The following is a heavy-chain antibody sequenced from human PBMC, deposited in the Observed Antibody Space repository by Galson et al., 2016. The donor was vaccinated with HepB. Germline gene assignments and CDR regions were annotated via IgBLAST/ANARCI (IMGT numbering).Heavy chain of an antibody. CDR2: MSDSGST. CDR3: ATSGRPNGDTLMVRLGYFDF. J-gene: IGHJ4*02. Sequence: SETLSLTCSVSGDSIRSFYWSWIRQPPGKGLEWIGCMSDSGSTNYNPSLKSRVTISVDTSKNRFSLKLNSLTAADTAVYYCATSGRPNGDTLMVRLGYFDFWGQGNLVTVSS. D-gene: IGHD3-10*01. CDR1: GDSIRSFY. V-gene: IGHV4-59*01.